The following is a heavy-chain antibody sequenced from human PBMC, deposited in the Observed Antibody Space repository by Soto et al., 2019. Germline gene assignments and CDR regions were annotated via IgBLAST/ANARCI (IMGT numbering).Heavy chain of an antibody. D-gene: IGHD1-20*01. CDR3: ASSYNGNDGREN. CDR1: GYSFTNYG. J-gene: IGHJ4*02. Sequence: ASVKVSCKASGYSFTNYGISWVRQAPGQGLEWMGWISAYNGNTNYAQKLQGRVTMTTDTSTSTAYMELRSLRSDDTAVYYCASSYNGNDGRENWGQGTLVTVSS. V-gene: IGHV1-18*01. CDR2: ISAYNGNT.